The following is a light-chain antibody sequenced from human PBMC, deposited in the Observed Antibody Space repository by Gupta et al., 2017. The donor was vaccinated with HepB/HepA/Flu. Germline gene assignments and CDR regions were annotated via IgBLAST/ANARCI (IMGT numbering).Light chain of an antibody. V-gene: IGKV4-1*01. CDR2: WAS. Sequence: TINCKSSQSVLYSSNNKNYLAWYQQKPGQPPKLLIYWASTRESGVPDRFSGSGSGPDFTLTISSLQAEDVAVYYCQQYSSPHTFGGGTKVEIK. CDR1: QSVLYSSNNKNY. J-gene: IGKJ4*01. CDR3: QQYSSPHT.